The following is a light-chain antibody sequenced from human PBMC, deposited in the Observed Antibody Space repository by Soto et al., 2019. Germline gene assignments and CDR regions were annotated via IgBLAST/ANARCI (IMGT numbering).Light chain of an antibody. CDR1: QTVSSYF. Sequence: EIVLTQSPGTLSLSPGERATLSCRASQTVSSYFLAWYQQKPGQAPRLLIYGTSNRATGIPDRFSGSASGTDFTLTISRLQPEDFAVYYCQHYGDSPLYSFGQGTKLEI. J-gene: IGKJ2*01. V-gene: IGKV3-20*01. CDR3: QHYGDSPLYS. CDR2: GTS.